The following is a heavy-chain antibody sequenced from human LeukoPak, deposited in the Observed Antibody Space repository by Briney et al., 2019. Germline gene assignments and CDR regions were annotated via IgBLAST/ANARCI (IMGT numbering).Heavy chain of an antibody. CDR2: ISYDGSNK. D-gene: IGHD5-24*01. CDR1: GFTFSSYG. J-gene: IGHJ4*02. Sequence: PGGSLRLSCAAPGFTFSSYGMHWVRQAPGKGVEWVAVISYDGSNKYYADSVKGRFTISRDNSKNTLNLQMNSLRVEDTAVYYCAPEGDGYILFDYWGQGTLVTVSS. CDR3: APEGDGYILFDY. V-gene: IGHV3-30*03.